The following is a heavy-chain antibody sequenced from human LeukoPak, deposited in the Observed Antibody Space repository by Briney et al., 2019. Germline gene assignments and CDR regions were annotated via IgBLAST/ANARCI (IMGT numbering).Heavy chain of an antibody. CDR2: INHSGRT. J-gene: IGHJ6*02. CDR3: ARDYRTGWSFHYGMDV. V-gene: IGHV4-34*01. D-gene: IGHD6-19*01. Sequence: SETLSLTCAVYGGSFSGYYWSWIRQPPGKGLEWIGEINHSGRTSYNPSLKSRVTISVDTSKNQFSLKLNSVAAADTAVYYCARDYRTGWSFHYGMDVWGQGTTVTVSS. CDR1: GGSFSGYY.